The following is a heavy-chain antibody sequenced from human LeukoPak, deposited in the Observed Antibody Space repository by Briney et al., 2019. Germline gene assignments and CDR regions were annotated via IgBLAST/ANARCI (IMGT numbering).Heavy chain of an antibody. Sequence: GASAKVSCKASGYTVTAYYMHWVRQAPGQGREWMGWINPNSGATNYAQKFQGRVALTRDTSTSTVYMELSRLTSDDTAVYYCARTYSETYELAFDIWGQGTMVTVSS. D-gene: IGHD5-12*01. CDR3: ARTYSETYELAFDI. V-gene: IGHV1-2*02. CDR1: GYTVTAYY. J-gene: IGHJ3*02. CDR2: INPNSGAT.